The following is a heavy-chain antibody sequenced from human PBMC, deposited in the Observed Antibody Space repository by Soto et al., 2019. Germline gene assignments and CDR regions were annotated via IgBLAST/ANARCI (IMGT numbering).Heavy chain of an antibody. Sequence: EVQLVESGGGLVMPEASLRLSCAASAFSFNAYNMKWVRQAPGKGLEWVSSISASGHQIFYADSVRGRFTIFRDNSRNFLNLQMNSLRVEDTAVYHCATIGVLEGFDIWGQGTTVTVSS. CDR1: AFSFNAYN. CDR2: ISASGHQI. CDR3: ATIGVLEGFDI. J-gene: IGHJ3*02. V-gene: IGHV3-21*06. D-gene: IGHD2-8*01.